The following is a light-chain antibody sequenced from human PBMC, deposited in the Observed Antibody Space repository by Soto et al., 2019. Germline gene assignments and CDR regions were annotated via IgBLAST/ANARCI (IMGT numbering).Light chain of an antibody. Sequence: QSVLTQPPSASGTPGQRVTISCSGSSSNIGSNSVYWYQQLPGTAPKLLIYSNNQRPSGVPDRFSGSKSGTSASLAISGLRAEDDDDYYCAAWDDRLSGYVFGTGTKLTVL. CDR1: SSNIGSNS. V-gene: IGLV1-47*02. CDR3: AAWDDRLSGYV. J-gene: IGLJ1*01. CDR2: SNN.